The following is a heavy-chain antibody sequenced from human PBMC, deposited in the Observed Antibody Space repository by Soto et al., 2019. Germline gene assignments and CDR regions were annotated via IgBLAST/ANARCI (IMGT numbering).Heavy chain of an antibody. CDR3: AKDFSAGDYYGSGSPDY. Sequence: PGGSLRLSCAASGFTFSSYAMSWVRQAPGKGLEWVSAISGSGGSTYYADSVKGRFTISRDNSKNTLYLQMNSLRAEDTAVYYCAKDFSAGDYYGSGSPDYRGQGTLVTVSS. V-gene: IGHV3-23*01. D-gene: IGHD3-10*01. CDR1: GFTFSSYA. J-gene: IGHJ4*02. CDR2: ISGSGGST.